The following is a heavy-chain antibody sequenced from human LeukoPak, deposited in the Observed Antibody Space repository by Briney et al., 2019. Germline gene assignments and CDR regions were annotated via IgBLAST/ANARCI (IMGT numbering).Heavy chain of an antibody. CDR3: ARGNKIQKSGYYGY. CDR1: GGSISSYY. J-gene: IGHJ4*02. CDR2: IYYSGST. Sequence: SETLSLTCTVSGGSISSYYWSWIRQPPGKGLEWIGYIYYSGSTNYNPSLKSRVTISVDTSKNQFSLKLSSVTAADTAVYYCARGNKIQKSGYYGYRGQGTLVTVSS. V-gene: IGHV4-59*01. D-gene: IGHD3-22*01.